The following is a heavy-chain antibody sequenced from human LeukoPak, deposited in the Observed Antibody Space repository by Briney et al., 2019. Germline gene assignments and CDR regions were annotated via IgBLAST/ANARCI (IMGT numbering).Heavy chain of an antibody. V-gene: IGHV3-7*03. Sequence: GGPLRLSVAASEFTFVSNWMSWVAKAQGKGLEWVANIKQDGSEKYYVDSVKGRFAISRDNAKNSLYLQMNSLRAEDTAVYYCAKTNGYFDSWGQGTLVTVSS. CDR2: IKQDGSEK. CDR1: EFTFVSNW. CDR3: AKTNGYFDS. J-gene: IGHJ4*02. D-gene: IGHD1-14*01.